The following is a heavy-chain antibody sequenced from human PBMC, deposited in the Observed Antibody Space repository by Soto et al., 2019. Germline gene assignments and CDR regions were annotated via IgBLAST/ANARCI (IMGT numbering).Heavy chain of an antibody. CDR3: VRSRQMESGNDYGLDV. J-gene: IGHJ6*02. Sequence: QVQLQESGSGLVKPSQSLSLTCTVSGVSLNTADTWWSWIRKSPGKGLEFIGYYHSGGSTYYYASFCSRVIISADTSNSQFSLKLSSVTVADTAVYFCVRSRQMESGNDYGLDVWGQGTTVIVSS. V-gene: IGHV4-30-4*01. D-gene: IGHD1-1*01. CDR2: YHSGGST. CDR1: GVSLNTADTW.